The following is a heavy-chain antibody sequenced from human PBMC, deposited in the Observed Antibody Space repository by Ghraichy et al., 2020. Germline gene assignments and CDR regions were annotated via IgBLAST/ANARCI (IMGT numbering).Heavy chain of an antibody. V-gene: IGHV3-43*01. J-gene: IGHJ4*02. D-gene: IGHD2-15*01. CDR3: AKDGYCSGGSCLDY. CDR1: GFTFDDYT. CDR2: ISWDGGST. Sequence: GGSLRLSCAASGFTFDDYTMHWVRQAPGKGLEWVSLISWDGGSTYYADSVKGRFTISRDNSKNSLYLQMNSLRTEDTALYYCAKDGYCSGGSCLDYWGQGTLVTVSS.